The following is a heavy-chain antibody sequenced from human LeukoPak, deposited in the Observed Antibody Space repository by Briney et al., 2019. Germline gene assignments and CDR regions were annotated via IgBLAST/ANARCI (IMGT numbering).Heavy chain of an antibody. D-gene: IGHD6-13*01. CDR3: ARLGSSAWFPGDY. J-gene: IGHJ4*02. CDR1: GYIFTSYW. V-gene: IGHV5-51*01. CDR2: IYPGDSDT. Sequence: GESLKISCKVSGYIFTSYWIAWVRQMPSKGLEWMGIIYPGDSDTRYSPSFQGQVTISADKSISTAYLQWSSLKASDTAMYYCARLGSSAWFPGDYWGQGTLVTVSS.